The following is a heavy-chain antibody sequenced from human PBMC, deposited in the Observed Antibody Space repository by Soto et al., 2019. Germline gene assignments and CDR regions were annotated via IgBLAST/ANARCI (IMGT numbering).Heavy chain of an antibody. J-gene: IGHJ6*04. D-gene: IGHD4-4*01. CDR2: INPNNGDT. Sequence: HVQLVQSVAEVNKPGDSVKFSCKASGYPFTGYYLHWVRQDPGQGLEWMGYINPNNGDTNFAQNFQGRVTLTRDTSISTAYMDLSRLTSDDTAVYYCARKSNPGYHYYYGLDVGGYGTTVTVSS. CDR1: GYPFTGYY. V-gene: IGHV1-2*02. CDR3: ARKSNPGYHYYYGLDV.